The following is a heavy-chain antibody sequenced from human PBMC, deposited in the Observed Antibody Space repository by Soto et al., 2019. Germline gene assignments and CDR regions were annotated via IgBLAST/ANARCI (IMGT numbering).Heavy chain of an antibody. CDR3: ARHTPAISISDH. D-gene: IGHD2-15*01. CDR1: GGSISSSSYY. CDR2: IYYSGST. Sequence: QLQLQESGPGLVKPSETLSLTCTVSGGSISSSSYYWGWIRQPPGKGLEWIGSIYYSGSTYYNPSPKSLFPISVDTSKNQFSLKLSSVTAADTAVYYCARHTPAISISDHWGQGTLVTVSS. J-gene: IGHJ4*02. V-gene: IGHV4-39*01.